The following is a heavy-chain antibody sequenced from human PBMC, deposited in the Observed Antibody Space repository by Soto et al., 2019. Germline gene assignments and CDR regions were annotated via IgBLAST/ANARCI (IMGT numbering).Heavy chain of an antibody. CDR3: ASFFFQAEDGIRAVRSVSAFLLNRSSDL. J-gene: IGHJ2*01. Sequence: KGLELVAVSWYYGSSTYYAGSVKGRFTISRDNSKNTRYLQMNSLRDEDTAVYYCASFFFQAEDGIRAVRSVSAFLLNRSSDL. V-gene: IGHV3-33*01. D-gene: IGHD2-2*01. CDR2: SWYYGSST.